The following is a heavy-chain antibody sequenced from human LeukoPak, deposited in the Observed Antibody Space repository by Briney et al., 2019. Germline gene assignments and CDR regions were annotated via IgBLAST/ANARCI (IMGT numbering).Heavy chain of an antibody. V-gene: IGHV1-69*05. CDR2: IIPIFGTA. Sequence: GASVKVSCKASGGTFSSYAISWVRQAPGQGLEWMGGIIPIFGTANYAQKFQGRVTITTDESTRTAYMELSSLRSQDTAVYYCASNPPISFGRPVYYYYMDVWGKGTTVTVSS. D-gene: IGHD3/OR15-3a*01. J-gene: IGHJ6*03. CDR1: GGTFSSYA. CDR3: ASNPPISFGRPVYYYYMDV.